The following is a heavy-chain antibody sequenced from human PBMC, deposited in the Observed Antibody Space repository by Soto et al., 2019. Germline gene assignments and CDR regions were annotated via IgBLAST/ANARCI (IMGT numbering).Heavy chain of an antibody. CDR2: IWYDGSNK. Sequence: GGSLRLSCAASGFTFSSYGMHWVRQAPGKGLEWVAVIWYDGSNKYYADSVKGRFTISRDNSKNTLYLQMNSLRAEDTAVYYCVRDYGPDRKLAYWGQRNLVTVSS. D-gene: IGHD1-1*01. CDR1: GFTFSSYG. J-gene: IGHJ4*02. CDR3: VRDYGPDRKLAY. V-gene: IGHV3-33*01.